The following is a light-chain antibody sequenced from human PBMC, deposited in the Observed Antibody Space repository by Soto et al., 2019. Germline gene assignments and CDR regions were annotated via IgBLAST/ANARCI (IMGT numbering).Light chain of an antibody. J-gene: IGLJ3*02. Sequence: QSALTQPASVSGSPGQSITISCTGTSSDVGGYNYVSWYQQHPGKAPKVMIYEVSNRPSGVSNRFSGSKSGNTASLTISGLQAEDEADYYCSSYTSSNTLNWVFGGGTKLTVL. CDR1: SSDVGGYNY. V-gene: IGLV2-14*01. CDR2: EVS. CDR3: SSYTSSNTLNWV.